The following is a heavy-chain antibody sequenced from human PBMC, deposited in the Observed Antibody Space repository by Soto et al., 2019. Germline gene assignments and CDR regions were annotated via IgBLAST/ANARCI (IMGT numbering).Heavy chain of an antibody. Sequence: PSETLSLTCTVSGGSTSRQYWSWLRQPPGKGLEWIGYIYYSGSTNYNPSLKSRVTISIDTSRNQFSLELRSVIAADTAVYYCARDVGLQYDTGYSDFWTGKNNWFDPWGQGTLVTVSS. CDR3: ARDVGLQYDTGYSDFWTGKNNWFDP. CDR2: IYYSGST. V-gene: IGHV4-59*11. J-gene: IGHJ5*02. CDR1: GGSTSRQY. D-gene: IGHD3-3*01.